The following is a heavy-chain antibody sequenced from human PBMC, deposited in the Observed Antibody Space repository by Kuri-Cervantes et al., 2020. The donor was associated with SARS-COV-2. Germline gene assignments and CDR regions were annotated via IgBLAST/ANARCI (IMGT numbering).Heavy chain of an antibody. CDR1: GFTFSSHA. D-gene: IGHD5-12*01. CDR2: ISGSGGAT. Sequence: GESLKISCAASGFTFSSHAMIWVRQAPGKGLEWVSSISGSGGATYYADSAKGRFTISRDNSKNTLSLQMNSLRAEDTAVYYCAKPPGYSGYDPPDYWGQGTLVTVSS. CDR3: AKPPGYSGYDPPDY. V-gene: IGHV3-23*01. J-gene: IGHJ4*02.